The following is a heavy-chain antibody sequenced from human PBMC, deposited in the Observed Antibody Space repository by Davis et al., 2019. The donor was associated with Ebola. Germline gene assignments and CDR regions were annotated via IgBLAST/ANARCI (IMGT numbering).Heavy chain of an antibody. CDR2: IYYSGST. D-gene: IGHD5-18*01. J-gene: IGHJ4*02. CDR1: GGSMSSYH. CDR3: ARARGYSYQSDY. V-gene: IGHV4-59*01. Sequence: SETLSLTCTVSGGSMSSYHWNWIRQPPGKGLEWIGNIYYSGSTNYNPSLKSRVTISVDTFKNQFSLKLSSVTAADTAVYYCARARGYSYQSDYWGQGTLVTVSS.